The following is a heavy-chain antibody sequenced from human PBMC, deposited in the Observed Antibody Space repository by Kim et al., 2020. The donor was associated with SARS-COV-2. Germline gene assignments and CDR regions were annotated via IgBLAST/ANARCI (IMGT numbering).Heavy chain of an antibody. Sequence: GGSLRLSCAASGFTFDTYAMHWVRQAPGRGLEWVSLISGAGGNTFYADSVKGRFTISRDNSKNSLYLQMNRLTTEDTALYYCAKDMGGGSGQQKWGQGTL. V-gene: IGHV3-43*02. D-gene: IGHD2-15*01. CDR2: ISGAGGNT. J-gene: IGHJ4*02. CDR3: AKDMGGGSGQQK. CDR1: GFTFDTYA.